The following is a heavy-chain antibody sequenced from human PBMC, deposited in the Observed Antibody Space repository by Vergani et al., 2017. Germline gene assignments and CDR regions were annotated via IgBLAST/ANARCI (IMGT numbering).Heavy chain of an antibody. J-gene: IGHJ5*02. Sequence: EVQLVESGGGLVQPGGSLRLSCAASGFTFSSYSMNWVRQAPGKGLEWVSYISSSSSTIYYADSVKGRSTISRDNAKNSLYLQMNSLRAEDTAVYYCAREPEITIFGVVTRENWFDPWGQGTLVTVSS. CDR1: GFTFSSYS. D-gene: IGHD3-3*01. V-gene: IGHV3-48*01. CDR2: ISSSSSTI. CDR3: AREPEITIFGVVTRENWFDP.